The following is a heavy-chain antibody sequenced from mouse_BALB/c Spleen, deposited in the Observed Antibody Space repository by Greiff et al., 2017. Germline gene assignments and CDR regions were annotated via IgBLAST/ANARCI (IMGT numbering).Heavy chain of an antibody. CDR3: ARQDYEGFAY. Sequence: EVKLMESGGGLVQPGGSLKLSCAASGFTFSSYTMSWVRQTPEKRLEWVAYISNGGGSTYYPDTVKGRFTISRDNAKNTLYLQMSSLKSEDTAMYYCARQDYEGFAYWGQGTLVTVSA. D-gene: IGHD2-4*01. CDR1: GFTFSSYT. J-gene: IGHJ3*01. V-gene: IGHV5-12-2*01. CDR2: ISNGGGST.